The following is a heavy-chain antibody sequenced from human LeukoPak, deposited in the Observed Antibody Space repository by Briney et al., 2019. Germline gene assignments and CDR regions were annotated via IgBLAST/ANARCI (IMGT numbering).Heavy chain of an antibody. CDR1: SRSMTSAY. CDR2: IYFSGST. V-gene: IGHV4-59*08. CDR3: ASGGGDFVLDY. J-gene: IGHJ4*02. Sequence: PSETLSPAQPLSSRSMTSAYWTSARQPPGKGLEWIGHIYFSGSTNYNPSLKSRATISVDTSKNQFSLKGSSVTAAATAFYCCASGGGDFVLDYWAQGTLVTVSS. D-gene: IGHD2-21*02.